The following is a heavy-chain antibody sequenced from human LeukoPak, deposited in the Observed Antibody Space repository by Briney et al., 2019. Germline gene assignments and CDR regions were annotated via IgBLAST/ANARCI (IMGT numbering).Heavy chain of an antibody. CDR3: GEGTTSSSAYYYHY. CDR1: GVTFRSYS. CDR2: ISNSGDST. J-gene: IGHJ4*02. Sequence: GGSLRLSCAASGVTFRSYSMNWVRQAPGKGLEWVSAISNSGDSTFYADSVKGRFTVSRDNSKNTLYLQMNSLRPDDTAVYYCGEGTTSSSAYYYHYWGQGTLVTVSS. V-gene: IGHV3-23*01. D-gene: IGHD3-22*01.